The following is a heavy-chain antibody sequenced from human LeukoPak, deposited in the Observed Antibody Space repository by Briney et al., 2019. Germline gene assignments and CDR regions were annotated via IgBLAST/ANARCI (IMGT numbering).Heavy chain of an antibody. CDR2: LYGSGETT. J-gene: IGHJ6*03. CDR1: GFTFSRYA. Sequence: GGSLRLSCAASGFTFSRYAMSWARQAPGKGLEWVSALYGSGETTYYADSVKGRFTVSRDNSKNTLYLQMDGLRAEDTAVYHCAKMAGMTRQVYYMDVWGKGATVTVSS. V-gene: IGHV3-23*01. CDR3: AKMAGMTRQVYYMDV. D-gene: IGHD1-1*01.